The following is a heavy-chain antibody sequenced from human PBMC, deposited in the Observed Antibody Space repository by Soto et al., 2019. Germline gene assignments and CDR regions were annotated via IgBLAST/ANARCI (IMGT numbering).Heavy chain of an antibody. V-gene: IGHV3-33*01. CDR2: IWYDGSNK. Sequence: GGSLRLSCAASGFTFSSYGMHWVRQAPGKGLEWVAVIWYDGSNKYYADSVKGRFTISRDNSKNTLYLQMNSLRAEDTAVYYCARIAAADDDAFDIWGQGTMVTVSS. CDR3: ARIAAADDDAFDI. CDR1: GFTFSSYG. J-gene: IGHJ3*02. D-gene: IGHD6-13*01.